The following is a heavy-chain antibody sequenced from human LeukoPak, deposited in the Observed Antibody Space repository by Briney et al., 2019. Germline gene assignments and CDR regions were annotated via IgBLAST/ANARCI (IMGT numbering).Heavy chain of an antibody. D-gene: IGHD6-19*01. Sequence: PGGSLRLSCAASGFTFSGYWMSWVRQAPGKGLEWVANIKQDGSEKYYVDSVRGRFTISRDNAKNSLYLQMNSLRAEDTAVYYCAAQQWLVTNYDYWGQGTLVTVSS. V-gene: IGHV3-7*01. CDR1: GFTFSGYW. J-gene: IGHJ4*02. CDR3: AAQQWLVTNYDY. CDR2: IKQDGSEK.